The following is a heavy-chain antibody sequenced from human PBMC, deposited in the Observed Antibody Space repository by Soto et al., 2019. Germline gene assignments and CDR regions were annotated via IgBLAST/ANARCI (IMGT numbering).Heavy chain of an antibody. Sequence: EVQVLESGGGLVQPGGSLRLSCAASGFTFSSYAMSWVRQAPGKGLEWVSAISGSGGSTYYADSVKGRFTISRDNSKNTLYLQMNSLRAEDTAVYYCAKDLGITMIVVVITGFDYWGQGTLVTVSS. CDR2: ISGSGGST. J-gene: IGHJ4*02. V-gene: IGHV3-23*01. CDR1: GFTFSSYA. CDR3: AKDLGITMIVVVITGFDY. D-gene: IGHD3-22*01.